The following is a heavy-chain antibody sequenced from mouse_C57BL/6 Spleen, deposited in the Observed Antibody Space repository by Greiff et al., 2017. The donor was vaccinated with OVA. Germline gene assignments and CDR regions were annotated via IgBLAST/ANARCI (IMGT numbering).Heavy chain of an antibody. V-gene: IGHV5-12*01. CDR2: ISNGGGST. CDR1: GFTFSDYY. Sequence: EVKLVESGGGLVQPGGSLKLSCAASGFTFSDYYMYWVRQTPEKRLEWVAYISNGGGSTYYPDTVKGRFTISRDNAKNTLYLQMSRLKSEDTAMYYCARVYYGNYYWYFDVWGTGTTVTVSS. CDR3: ARVYYGNYYWYFDV. J-gene: IGHJ1*03. D-gene: IGHD2-1*01.